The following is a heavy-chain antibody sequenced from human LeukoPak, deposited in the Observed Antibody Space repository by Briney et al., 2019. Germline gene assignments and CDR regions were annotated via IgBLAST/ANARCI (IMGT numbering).Heavy chain of an antibody. V-gene: IGHV4-59*01. CDR3: ARYGSYHYYYMDV. Sequence: PSETLSLTCTVSGGSISSYYWSWIRQPPGKGLEWIGYIYYSGSTNYNPSLKSRVSISVDTSKNKLSLELSSVSASDTAVYYRARYGSYHYYYMDVWGKGTTVTVSS. J-gene: IGHJ6*03. D-gene: IGHD4-17*01. CDR2: IYYSGST. CDR1: GGSISSYY.